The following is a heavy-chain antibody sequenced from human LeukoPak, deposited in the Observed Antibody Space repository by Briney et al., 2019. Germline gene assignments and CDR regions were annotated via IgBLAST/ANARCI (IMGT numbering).Heavy chain of an antibody. V-gene: IGHV4-59*12. D-gene: IGHD4-23*01. CDR1: GGSISSYY. CDR3: ARGSVAYGGNPGDFDL. Sequence: SETLSLTCTVSGGSISSYYWNWIRQPPGKGLEWIGYIYYSGSTNYNPSLKSRVTISVDTSKNQFSLKLSSVTAADTAVYYCARGSVAYGGNPGDFDLWGRGTLVTVSS. CDR2: IYYSGST. J-gene: IGHJ2*01.